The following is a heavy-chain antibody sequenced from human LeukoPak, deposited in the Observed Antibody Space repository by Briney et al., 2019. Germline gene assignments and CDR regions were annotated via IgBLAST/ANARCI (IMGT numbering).Heavy chain of an antibody. Sequence: GGSLRLSCAASGFTFSSYAMSWVRQAPGKGLEWVSAISGSGGSTYYADSVKGRFTISRDNSKNTLYLQMNSLRAEDTAVYYCAKSPSGYDYSWFDPWGQGTLVTVSP. CDR2: ISGSGGST. V-gene: IGHV3-23*01. CDR1: GFTFSSYA. CDR3: AKSPSGYDYSWFDP. J-gene: IGHJ5*02. D-gene: IGHD5-12*01.